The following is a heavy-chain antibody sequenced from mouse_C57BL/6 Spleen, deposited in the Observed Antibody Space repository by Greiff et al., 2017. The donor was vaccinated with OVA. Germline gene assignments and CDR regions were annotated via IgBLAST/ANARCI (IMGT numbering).Heavy chain of an antibody. J-gene: IGHJ4*01. CDR3: AREIYYDYDRAMDY. D-gene: IGHD2-4*01. CDR2: ISDGGSYT. Sequence: EVQGVESGGGLVKPGGSLKLSCAASGFTFSSYAMSWVRQTPEKRLEWVATISDGGSYTYYPDNVKGRFTISRDTAKNNLYLQMSHLKSEDTAMYYCAREIYYDYDRAMDYWGQGTSVTVSS. V-gene: IGHV5-4*01. CDR1: GFTFSSYA.